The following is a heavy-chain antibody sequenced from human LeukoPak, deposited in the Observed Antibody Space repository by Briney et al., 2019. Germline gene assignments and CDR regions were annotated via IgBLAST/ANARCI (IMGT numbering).Heavy chain of an antibody. CDR2: ISDSGGST. Sequence: GGSLRLSCAASGFTFSSYAMTWVRQAPGKGLEWVSIISDSGGSTYYADSVQGRFTISRDNSKNTQFLQMNSLRAEDTAVYYCATSTYSSSWFRRGYYGMDVWGKGTTVTVSS. D-gene: IGHD6-13*01. J-gene: IGHJ6*04. V-gene: IGHV3-23*01. CDR1: GFTFSSYA. CDR3: ATSTYSSSWFRRGYYGMDV.